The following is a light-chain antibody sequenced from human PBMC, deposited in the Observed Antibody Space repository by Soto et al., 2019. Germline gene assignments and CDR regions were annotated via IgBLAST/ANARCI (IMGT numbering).Light chain of an antibody. CDR1: SSDVGVYNY. CDR3: SSYTNRSTGA. Sequence: QSALTQPASGSGSPGQSITISCTGTSSDVGVYNYVSWYQQHPRKAPKLMIYDVSNRPSGVSNRFSGSKSGNTAYLTISGLQADDEADYYCSSYTNRSTGAVGSGTKLTVL. V-gene: IGLV2-14*01. CDR2: DVS. J-gene: IGLJ1*01.